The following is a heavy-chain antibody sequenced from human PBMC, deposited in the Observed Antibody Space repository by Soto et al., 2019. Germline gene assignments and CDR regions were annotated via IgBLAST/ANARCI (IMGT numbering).Heavy chain of an antibody. CDR3: ASVAI. Sequence: GGSLRLSCAASGFIFNNYWMSWVRQAPGKGLEWVANIKPDGSEKNYVDSVKGRFTISRDNAKTSLDLQMNSLKAEDTAVYYCASVAIWGQGTLVTVSS. J-gene: IGHJ4*02. D-gene: IGHD5-12*01. CDR1: GFIFNNYW. CDR2: IKPDGSEK. V-gene: IGHV3-7*01.